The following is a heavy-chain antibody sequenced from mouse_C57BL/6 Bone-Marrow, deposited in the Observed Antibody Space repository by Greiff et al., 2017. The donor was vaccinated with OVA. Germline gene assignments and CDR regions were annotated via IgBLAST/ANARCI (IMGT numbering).Heavy chain of an antibody. Sequence: EVKLQESGGDLVKPGGSLKLSCAASGFTFSSYGMSWVRQTPDKRLEWVATISSGGSYTYYPDSVKGRFTISRDNAKNTLYLQMSSLKSEDTAMYYCARHNYGSSGWYFDVWGTGTTVTVSS. V-gene: IGHV5-6*01. CDR1: GFTFSSYG. CDR2: ISSGGSYT. CDR3: ARHNYGSSGWYFDV. J-gene: IGHJ1*03. D-gene: IGHD1-1*01.